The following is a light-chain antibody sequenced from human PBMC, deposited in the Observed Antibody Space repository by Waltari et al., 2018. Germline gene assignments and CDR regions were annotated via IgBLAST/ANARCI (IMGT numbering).Light chain of an antibody. CDR2: RAS. CDR3: QQHGTLPAT. J-gene: IGKJ1*01. CDR1: QTVGSSS. Sequence: EIVLTQSPGTASLSPGVRVTLYCRASQTVGSSSLAWYQQKPGQAPRLVIYRASRRATGIPDRFSGSGSGTDFSLTISRLEPEDFAVYYCQQHGTLPATFGQGTKVEIK. V-gene: IGKV3-20*01.